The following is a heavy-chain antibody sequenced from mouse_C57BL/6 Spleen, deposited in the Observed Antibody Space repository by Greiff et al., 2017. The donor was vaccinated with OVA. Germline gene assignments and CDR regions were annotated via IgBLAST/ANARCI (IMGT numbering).Heavy chain of an antibody. J-gene: IGHJ3*01. D-gene: IGHD2-5*01. V-gene: IGHV5-6*01. CDR2: ISSGGSYT. CDR3: ASPYYSNYDAWFAY. CDR1: GFTFSSYG. Sequence: EVQLVESGGDLVKPGGSLKLSCAASGFTFSSYGMSWVRQTPDKRLEWVATISSGGSYTYYPDSVKGRFTISRDNAKNTLYLQMSSLKSEDTAMYYCASPYYSNYDAWFAYWGQGTLVTVSA.